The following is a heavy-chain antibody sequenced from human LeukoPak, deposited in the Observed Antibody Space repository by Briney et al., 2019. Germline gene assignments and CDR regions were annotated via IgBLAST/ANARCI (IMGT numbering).Heavy chain of an antibody. CDR1: GFTFDDYG. Sequence: GGSLRLSCAASGFTFDDYGMSWVRQAAGKGLEWVSGINWNGGSTGYADSVKGRFTISRDNAKNSLYLQMNSLRAEDTALYYCARDPDSSGYYYDYFDYWGQGTLVTVSS. CDR3: ARDPDSSGYYYDYFDY. CDR2: INWNGGST. J-gene: IGHJ4*02. D-gene: IGHD3-22*01. V-gene: IGHV3-20*04.